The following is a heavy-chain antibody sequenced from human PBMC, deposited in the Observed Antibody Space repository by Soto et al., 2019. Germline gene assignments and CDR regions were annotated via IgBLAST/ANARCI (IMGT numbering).Heavy chain of an antibody. Sequence: QVQLVQSGAEVKKPGASVKVSCKASGYTFTSYGISWVRQAPGQGLEWMGWISAYNGNTNYAQKLQGRVTMTTDTAPSTDYMELRSLRSDDTAVYYCARVSYDFWSGYYTRWFDPWGQGTLVTVSS. D-gene: IGHD3-3*01. CDR2: ISAYNGNT. V-gene: IGHV1-18*01. J-gene: IGHJ5*02. CDR3: ARVSYDFWSGYYTRWFDP. CDR1: GYTFTSYG.